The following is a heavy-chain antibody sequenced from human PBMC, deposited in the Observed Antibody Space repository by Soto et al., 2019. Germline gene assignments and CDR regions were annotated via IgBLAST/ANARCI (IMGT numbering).Heavy chain of an antibody. CDR1: GGSISSSNW. D-gene: IGHD3-22*01. V-gene: IGHV4-4*02. CDR2: IYHSGST. J-gene: IGHJ4*02. CDR3: ARAGDEKYYYDSSGYPDT. Sequence: QVQLQESGPGLVKPSGTLSLTCAVSGGSISSSNWWSWVRQPPGKGLEWIGEIYHSGSTNYNPSLKSRVTISVDKSKNQFSLKLSSVTAADTAVYYCARAGDEKYYYDSSGYPDTWGQGTLVTVSS.